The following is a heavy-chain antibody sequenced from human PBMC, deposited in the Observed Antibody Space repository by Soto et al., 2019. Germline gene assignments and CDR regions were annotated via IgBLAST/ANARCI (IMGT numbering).Heavy chain of an antibody. J-gene: IGHJ3*02. Sequence: PSETLSLTCTVSGGSISSGGYYWSWIRQHPGKGLEWIGYIYYSGSTYYNPSLKSRVTISVDTSKNQFSLKLSSVTAADTAVYYCARSVGGDDDAFDIWGQGTMVTVSS. D-gene: IGHD3-10*01. V-gene: IGHV4-31*03. CDR3: ARSVGGDDDAFDI. CDR1: GGSISSGGYY. CDR2: IYYSGST.